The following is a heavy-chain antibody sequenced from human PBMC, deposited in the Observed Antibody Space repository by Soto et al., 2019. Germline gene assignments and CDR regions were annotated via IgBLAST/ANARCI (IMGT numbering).Heavy chain of an antibody. D-gene: IGHD2-2*01. CDR1: GGTFSSYA. CDR2: IIPIFGTA. V-gene: IGHV1-69*13. Sequence: ASVKVSCKASGGTFSSYAISWVRQVPGQGLEWMGGIIPIFGTANYAQKFQGRVTITADESTSTAYMELSSLRSEDTAVYYCARERYCSSTSCPDYYYYGMYVWGQGTTVTVSS. CDR3: ARERYCSSTSCPDYYYYGMYV. J-gene: IGHJ6*02.